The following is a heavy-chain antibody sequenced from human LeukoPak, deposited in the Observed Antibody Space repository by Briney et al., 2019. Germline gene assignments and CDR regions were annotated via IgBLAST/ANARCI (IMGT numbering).Heavy chain of an antibody. CDR3: ARLGGFGELYYFDY. D-gene: IGHD3-10*01. CDR1: GGSISSYY. V-gene: IGHV4-4*07. J-gene: IGHJ4*02. CDR2: IHSSGST. Sequence: PSETLSLTCTVSGGSISSYYWSWIRQPAGKGLEWIGRIHSSGSTNYNPSLKSRVTMSVDTSKNQFSLKLSSVTAADTAVYYCARLGGFGELYYFDYWGQGTLVTVSS.